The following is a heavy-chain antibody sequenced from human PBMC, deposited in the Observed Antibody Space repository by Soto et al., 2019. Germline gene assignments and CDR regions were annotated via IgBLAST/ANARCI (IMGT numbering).Heavy chain of an antibody. CDR3: ARDVRVSGYYRSRHRLGMDV. D-gene: IGHD3-3*01. V-gene: IGHV1-69*01. Sequence: QVQLVQSGAEVKKPGSSVKVSCKASGGTFSSYTFNWVRQAPGQGLEWMGGIIPIFATANYAQKFQGRVTITADESTSTAYMDLSSLSSEDTAIYYCARDVRVSGYYRSRHRLGMDVWGQGTTVTASS. CDR1: GGTFSSYT. CDR2: IIPIFATA. J-gene: IGHJ6*02.